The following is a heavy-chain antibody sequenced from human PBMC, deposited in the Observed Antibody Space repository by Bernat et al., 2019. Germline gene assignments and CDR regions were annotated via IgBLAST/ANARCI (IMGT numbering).Heavy chain of an antibody. CDR2: IWYDGSNK. D-gene: IGHD6-6*01. Sequence: QVQLVESGGGVVQPGRSLRLSCAASGFTFSSYVMHWVRQAPGKGLEWVAVIWYDGSNKYYADSVKGRFTISRDNSKNTLYLQMNSLRAEDTAVYYCARDGSIAARGGMDVWGQGTTVTVSS. CDR1: GFTFSSYV. V-gene: IGHV3-33*01. J-gene: IGHJ6*02. CDR3: ARDGSIAARGGMDV.